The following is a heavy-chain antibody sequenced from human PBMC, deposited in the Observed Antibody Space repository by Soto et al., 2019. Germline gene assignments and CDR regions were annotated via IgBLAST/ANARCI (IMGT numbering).Heavy chain of an antibody. CDR3: AKDQASGQGSFDS. CDR1: GFTFNIYG. V-gene: IGHV3-30*18. CDR2: ISYDGSNQ. J-gene: IGHJ4*02. Sequence: GGSLRLSCAASGFTFNIYGMHWVRQAPDKGLEWVALISYDGSNQYYADSVKGRFTISRDNSKNTLCLQMNSLRADDTAVYYCAKDQASGQGSFDSWGQGTLVTVSS.